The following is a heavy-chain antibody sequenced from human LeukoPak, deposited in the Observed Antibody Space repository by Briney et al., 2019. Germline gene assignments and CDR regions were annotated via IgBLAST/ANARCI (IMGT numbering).Heavy chain of an antibody. CDR3: ARTDYYDSSGYFDY. Sequence: SETLSLTCTVSGGSISSYYWSWIRQPAGKGLEWIGRIYYSGSTYYNPSLKSRVTISVDTSKNQFSLKLSSVTAADTAVYYCARTDYYDSSGYFDYWGQGTLVTVSS. CDR2: IYYSGST. V-gene: IGHV4-59*05. CDR1: GGSISSYY. J-gene: IGHJ4*02. D-gene: IGHD3-22*01.